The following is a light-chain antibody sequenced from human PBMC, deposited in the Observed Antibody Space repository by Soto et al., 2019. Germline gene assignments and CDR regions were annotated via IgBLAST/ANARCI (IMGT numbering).Light chain of an antibody. V-gene: IGKV1-5*03. CDR2: GAS. CDR1: QSISTW. CDR3: QQYNGDSRT. J-gene: IGKJ1*01. Sequence: DIQMTQSPSTLSASVGDRITITCRASQSISTWLAWYQQRPGMPPKLLIYGASTLQSGVPSRFSGSGSGTEVSLTISSLQPDDFATYYCQQYNGDSRTFGQGTKVEIK.